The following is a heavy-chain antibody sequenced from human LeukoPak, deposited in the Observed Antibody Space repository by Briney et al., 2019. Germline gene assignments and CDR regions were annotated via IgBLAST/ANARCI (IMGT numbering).Heavy chain of an antibody. D-gene: IGHD5-18*01. CDR1: GFTFTNAW. V-gene: IGHV3-15*01. CDR3: AKARRIQLWLS. Sequence: SGGSLRLSCAASGFTFTNAWMTWVRQAPGKGLEWVGRIKSRTDGGTRDYAAPVKGRFIISRDDSKNTLYLQMISLRAEDTAVYYCAKARRIQLWLSWGQGTLVTVSS. CDR2: IKSRTDGGTR. J-gene: IGHJ5*02.